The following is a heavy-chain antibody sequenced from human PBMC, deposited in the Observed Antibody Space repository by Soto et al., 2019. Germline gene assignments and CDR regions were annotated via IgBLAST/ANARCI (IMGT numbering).Heavy chain of an antibody. CDR3: AREGGIAVAGSDWYFDL. D-gene: IGHD6-19*01. CDR2: IYYSGST. J-gene: IGHJ2*01. Sequence: QVQLQESGPGLVKPSETLSLTCTVSGGSVSSGSYYWSWIRQPPGKGLEWIGYIYYSGSTNYNPPLKSRVTISVDTSKNQFSLKLSSVTAADTAVYYCAREGGIAVAGSDWYFDLWGRGTLVTVSS. CDR1: GGSVSSGSYY. V-gene: IGHV4-61*01.